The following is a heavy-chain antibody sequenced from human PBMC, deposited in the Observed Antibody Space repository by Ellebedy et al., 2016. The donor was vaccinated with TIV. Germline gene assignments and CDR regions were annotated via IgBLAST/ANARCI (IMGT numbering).Heavy chain of an antibody. V-gene: IGHV4-59*01. CDR2: IYYSGST. D-gene: IGHD6-19*01. J-gene: IGHJ6*02. CDR1: GGSISSYY. CDR3: AREGKAVAGIGYYYGMDV. Sequence: SETLSLTCTVSGGSISSYYWSWIRQPPGKGLEWIGYIYYSGSTNYNPSLKSRVTISVDTSKNQFSLKLSSVTAADTAVYYCAREGKAVAGIGYYYGMDVWGQGTTVTVSS.